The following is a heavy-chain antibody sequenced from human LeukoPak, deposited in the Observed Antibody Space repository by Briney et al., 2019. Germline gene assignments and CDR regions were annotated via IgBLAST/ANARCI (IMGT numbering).Heavy chain of an antibody. CDR2: IYPRDGST. Sequence: GASVKVSCKASGYTFTSNYIHWVRQARGQGLEWMGMIYPRDGSTSYAQKFQGRVTVTRDTSTSTVHMELSGLRSEDTAVYYCARDQEGFDYWGQGTLVTVSP. CDR1: GYTFTSNY. J-gene: IGHJ4*02. V-gene: IGHV1-46*01. CDR3: ARDQEGFDY.